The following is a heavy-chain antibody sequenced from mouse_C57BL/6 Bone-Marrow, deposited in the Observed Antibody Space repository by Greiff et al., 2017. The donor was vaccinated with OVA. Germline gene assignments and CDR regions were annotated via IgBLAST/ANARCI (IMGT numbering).Heavy chain of an antibody. D-gene: IGHD1-1*01. J-gene: IGHJ1*03. Sequence: EVKLVESGGGLVKPGGSLKLSCAASGFTFSDYGMHWVRQAPEKGLEWVAYISSGSSTIYYADTVKGRFTISRDNAKNTLFLQMTSLRSEDTAMYYCARPFITTVVFYWYFDVWGTGTTVTVSS. V-gene: IGHV5-17*01. CDR1: GFTFSDYG. CDR3: ARPFITTVVFYWYFDV. CDR2: ISSGSSTI.